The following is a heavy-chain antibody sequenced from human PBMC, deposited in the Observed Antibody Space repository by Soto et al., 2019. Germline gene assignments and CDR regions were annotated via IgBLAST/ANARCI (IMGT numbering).Heavy chain of an antibody. V-gene: IGHV1-69*02. Sequence: QVQLVQSGAEVKKPGSSVKVSCKASGGTFSSYTISWVRQAPGQGLEWMGRIIPILGIANYAQKFQGRVTITADKSTSTAYMELSSLRSEDTAVYYCARAQNTYYYDSSGAYWGQGTLVTVSS. CDR1: GGTFSSYT. D-gene: IGHD3-22*01. CDR2: IIPILGIA. J-gene: IGHJ4*02. CDR3: ARAQNTYYYDSSGAY.